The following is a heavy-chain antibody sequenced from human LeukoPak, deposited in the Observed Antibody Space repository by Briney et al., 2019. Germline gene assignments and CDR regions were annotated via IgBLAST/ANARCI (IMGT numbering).Heavy chain of an antibody. D-gene: IGHD3-22*01. CDR3: AKGTGRSSGYYLSPDFDY. J-gene: IGHJ4*02. Sequence: GGSLRLSCVASRFTFSSYGMHWVRQAPGKGLEWVAVISYDGSNKYYADSVKGRFTISRDNSKNTLYLQMNSLRAEDTAVYYCAKGTGRSSGYYLSPDFDYWGQGTLVTVSS. CDR2: ISYDGSNK. CDR1: RFTFSSYG. V-gene: IGHV3-30*18.